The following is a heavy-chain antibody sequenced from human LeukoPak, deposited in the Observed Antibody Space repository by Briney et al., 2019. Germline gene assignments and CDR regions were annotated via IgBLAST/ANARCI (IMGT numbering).Heavy chain of an antibody. CDR1: GFTFSSYG. Sequence: GGSLRLSCAASGFTFSSYGMHWVRQAPGKGLEWVAVIWYDGSNKYYADSVKGRFTISRDNAKNSLYLQMNSLRAEDTAVYYCARKTVVGSCFDYWGQGTPVTVSS. J-gene: IGHJ4*02. CDR2: IWYDGSNK. V-gene: IGHV3-33*01. D-gene: IGHD4-23*01. CDR3: ARKTVVGSCFDY.